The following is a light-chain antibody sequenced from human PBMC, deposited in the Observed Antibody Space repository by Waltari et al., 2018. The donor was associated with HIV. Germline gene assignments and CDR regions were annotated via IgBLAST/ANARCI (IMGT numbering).Light chain of an antibody. Sequence: QSVLTQPPSASGTPGQRVTISCSGRSSNIGSNSVYWYQPLPGTAPKLLIYRNKQQPWESPDRVTGAESNTSASLAISWRRSEDGTDYYRATCSNSLDDLVFGGGTKRNVL. V-gene: IGLV1-47*01. J-gene: IGLJ3*02. CDR1: SSNIGSNS. CDR3: ATCSNSLDDLV. CDR2: RNK.